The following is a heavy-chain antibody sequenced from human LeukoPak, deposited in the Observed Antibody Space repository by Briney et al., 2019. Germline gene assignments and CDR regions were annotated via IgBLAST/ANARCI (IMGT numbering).Heavy chain of an antibody. CDR2: IYYSGSN. J-gene: IGHJ4*02. V-gene: IGHV4-59*01. Sequence: SETLSLTCTVSGGSISSYYWSWLRQPPGKGLEWIGYIYYSGSNNYNPSLKSRVTISVDTSKNQFSLKLSSVTAADTAVYYCARGARSIAAADSGLFDYWGQGTLVTVSS. CDR3: ARGARSIAAADSGLFDY. CDR1: GGSISSYY. D-gene: IGHD6-13*01.